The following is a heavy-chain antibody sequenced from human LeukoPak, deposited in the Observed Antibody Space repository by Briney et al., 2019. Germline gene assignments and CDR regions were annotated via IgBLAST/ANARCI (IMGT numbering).Heavy chain of an antibody. V-gene: IGHV3-15*01. CDR1: GFTFSNVY. CDR3: LTTR. Sequence: GGSLRLSCAASGFTFSNVYMSWVRPAPGKGLEWVGRIKSKDDGGTADYAAPVTGRFTISRDDSRNTVYLQMSSLKIEDTGVYYCLTTRWGQGTLVTVSS. J-gene: IGHJ4*02. CDR2: IKSKDDGGTA.